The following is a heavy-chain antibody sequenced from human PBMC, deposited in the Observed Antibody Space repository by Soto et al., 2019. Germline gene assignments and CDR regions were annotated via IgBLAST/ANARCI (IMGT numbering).Heavy chain of an antibody. D-gene: IGHD3-3*01. V-gene: IGHV2-5*01. CDR2: VYWNDAK. J-gene: IGHJ4*02. CDR3: AHLNTLGYDFDY. CDR1: GLSVYKKKVS. Sequence: QTVWQSFTFWGLSVYKKKVSVGWIRQPPGKALEWLAHVYWNDAKYYSLSLKTRLTITKDTSKNQVVLTMTNMDTVDTASYFCAHLNTLGYDFDYSGQAVLVTVSS.